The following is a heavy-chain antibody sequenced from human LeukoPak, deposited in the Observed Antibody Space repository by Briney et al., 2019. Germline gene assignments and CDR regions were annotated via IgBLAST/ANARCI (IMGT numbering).Heavy chain of an antibody. J-gene: IGHJ4*02. Sequence: PGGSLRLSCAASGFTFSSYGMHWVRQAPGKGLEWVAVIWYDGSNKYYADSVKGRFTISRDNSKNTLYLQMGSLRAGDMAVYYCARDRWGCTSTSCYDFGYWGQGTLVTVSS. CDR1: GFTFSSYG. V-gene: IGHV3-33*01. CDR2: IWYDGSNK. D-gene: IGHD2-2*01. CDR3: ARDRWGCTSTSCYDFGY.